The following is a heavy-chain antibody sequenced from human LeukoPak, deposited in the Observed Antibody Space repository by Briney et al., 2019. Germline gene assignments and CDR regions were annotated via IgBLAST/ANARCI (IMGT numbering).Heavy chain of an antibody. J-gene: IGHJ5*02. CDR3: ARAPSMNYDYVWGSYKGNWSDP. CDR2: ISAYNGNT. D-gene: IGHD3-16*01. Sequence: ASVKVSCKASGYTFTSYGISWVRQAPGQGLEWMGWISAYNGNTNYAQKLQGRVTMTTDTSTSTAYMELRSLRSDDTAVYYCARAPSMNYDYVWGSYKGNWSDPWGQGTLVTVSS. V-gene: IGHV1-18*01. CDR1: GYTFTSYG.